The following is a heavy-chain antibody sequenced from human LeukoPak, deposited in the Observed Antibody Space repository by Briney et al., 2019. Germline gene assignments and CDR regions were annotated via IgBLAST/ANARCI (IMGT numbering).Heavy chain of an antibody. CDR1: GGTFSSYA. V-gene: IGHV1-69*13. J-gene: IGHJ4*02. Sequence: SVKVSCKASGGTFSSYAISWVRQAPGQGLEWMGGIIPIFGTANYAQKFQGRVTITADESTSTAYMELSSLRSEDTAVYYCARGEIALPYDFWSGSLDYWAREPWSPSPQ. D-gene: IGHD3-3*01. CDR2: IIPIFGTA. CDR3: ARGEIALPYDFWSGSLDY.